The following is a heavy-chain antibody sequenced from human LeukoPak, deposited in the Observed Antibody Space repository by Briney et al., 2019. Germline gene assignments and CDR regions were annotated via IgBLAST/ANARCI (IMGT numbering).Heavy chain of an antibody. CDR1: GGSISSTRDY. CDR2: IYYSGNA. J-gene: IGHJ3*02. V-gene: IGHV4-39*07. Sequence: SETLSLTCTVSGGSISSTRDYWAWIRQPPGKELEWIGTIYYSGNAYYHPSLKSRVTILVDTSKNHFSLKLTSVTAADTAVYYCARRVLWFGELLGVDAFDIWGQGTMVTVSS. CDR3: ARRVLWFGELLGVDAFDI. D-gene: IGHD3-10*01.